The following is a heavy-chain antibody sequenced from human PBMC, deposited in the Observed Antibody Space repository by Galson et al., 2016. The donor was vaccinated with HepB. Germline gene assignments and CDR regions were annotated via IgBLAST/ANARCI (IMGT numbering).Heavy chain of an antibody. J-gene: IGHJ4*02. CDR2: IHYSGTT. D-gene: IGHD1-1*01. CDR3: GAVGGTGSPATIDY. Sequence: SETLSLTCTISGVSVTTYYWGLVRQSAEKGLEWIGDIHYSGTTNYNPSLKGRVAISSDNSKNHFSLRLTSVTAADTAVYYCGAVGGTGSPATIDYWGQGTLVTVSS. CDR1: GVSVTTYY. V-gene: IGHV4-59*02.